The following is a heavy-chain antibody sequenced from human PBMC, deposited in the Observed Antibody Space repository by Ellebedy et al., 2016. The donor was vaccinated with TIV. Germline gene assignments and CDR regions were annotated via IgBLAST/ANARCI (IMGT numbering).Heavy chain of an antibody. CDR1: GFTFTSYA. J-gene: IGHJ4*02. Sequence: GESLKISXAASGFTFTSYAMAWVRQAPGKGLEWVSAIGSNGVATYDADSVKGRFTISRDNSKNTVYLQMTSLRAEDTAIYYCAKSGYCSGGRCYVGTSDSWGQGTLVTVSS. CDR2: IGSNGVAT. V-gene: IGHV3-23*01. D-gene: IGHD2-15*01. CDR3: AKSGYCSGGRCYVGTSDS.